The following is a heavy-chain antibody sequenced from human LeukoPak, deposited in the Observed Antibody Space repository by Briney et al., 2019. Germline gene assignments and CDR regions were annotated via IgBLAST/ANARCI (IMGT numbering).Heavy chain of an antibody. CDR2: ISDSGIN. J-gene: IGHJ3*01. CDR3: ARQQHTVTTTGEAFDV. CDR1: GGSISSSSYY. D-gene: IGHD4-17*01. Sequence: PSETLSLTCTVSGGSISSSSYYWDWIRQPPGKGLDWFSNISDSGINHYNPALRSRSTISEDTSKNQYSLKLSSVSAADTAEYYCARQQHTVTTTGEAFDVWGEGTIVTVTS. V-gene: IGHV4-39*01.